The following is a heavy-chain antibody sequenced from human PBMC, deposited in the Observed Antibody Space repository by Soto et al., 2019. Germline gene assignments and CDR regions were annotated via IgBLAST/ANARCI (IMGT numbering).Heavy chain of an antibody. CDR2: ISYDGSNK. D-gene: IGHD1-20*01. J-gene: IGHJ5*02. CDR3: ARESAYNWNDPREARGNWFDP. CDR1: GFTFISYA. V-gene: IGHV3-30-3*01. Sequence: LRLSCAASGFTFISYAMHWVRQAPGKGLEWVAVISYDGSNKYYADSVKGRFTISRDNSKNTLYLQMNSLRAEDTAVYYCARESAYNWNDPREARGNWFDPWGQGTLVTVSS.